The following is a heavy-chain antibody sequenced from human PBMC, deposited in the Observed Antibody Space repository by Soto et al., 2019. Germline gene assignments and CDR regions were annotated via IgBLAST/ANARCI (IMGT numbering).Heavy chain of an antibody. Sequence: QVHLVESGGGVVQPGRSLRLSCAASGFVFSDYGMHWVRQPPGKGLEWVALISYDGDIKYYADSVKGRFTISRDNSRNTVYLQMNSLRLEDAALDYCAKENVAAIDFWGQGTLVTVSS. D-gene: IGHD6-13*01. CDR1: GFVFSDYG. CDR2: ISYDGDIK. CDR3: AKENVAAIDF. V-gene: IGHV3-30*18. J-gene: IGHJ4*02.